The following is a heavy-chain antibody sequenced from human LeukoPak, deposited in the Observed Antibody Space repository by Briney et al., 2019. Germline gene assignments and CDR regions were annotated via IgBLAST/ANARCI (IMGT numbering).Heavy chain of an antibody. Sequence: AASVKVSCKASGYTFTNYGISWVRQAPGQGLEWMGWISAYNGNTDYAQNLQGRVTMTTDTLTSTAYTELRSLRSDDTAVYYCARDQSLVAYSSTWFDYWGQGTPVTVSS. CDR1: GYTFTNYG. J-gene: IGHJ4*02. V-gene: IGHV1-18*01. CDR2: ISAYNGNT. D-gene: IGHD6-13*01. CDR3: ARDQSLVAYSSTWFDY.